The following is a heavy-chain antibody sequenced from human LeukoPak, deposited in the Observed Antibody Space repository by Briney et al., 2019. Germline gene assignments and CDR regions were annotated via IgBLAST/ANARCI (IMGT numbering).Heavy chain of an antibody. CDR2: INHSGST. V-gene: IGHV4-34*01. CDR3: ARGVRGVNTPCDY. J-gene: IGHJ4*02. CDR1: GGSFSGYY. D-gene: IGHD3-10*01. Sequence: SETLSLTCAVYGGSFSGYYWSWIRQPPGKGLEWIGEINHSGSTNYNPSLKSRVTISVDTSKNQFSLKLSSVTAADTAVYYCARGVRGVNTPCDYWGQGTLVTVSS.